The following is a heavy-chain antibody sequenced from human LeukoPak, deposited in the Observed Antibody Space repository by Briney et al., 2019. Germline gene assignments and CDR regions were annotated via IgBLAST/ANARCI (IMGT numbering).Heavy chain of an antibody. V-gene: IGHV3-7*01. CDR1: GFTFSSYW. CDR2: IKQDGSEK. D-gene: IGHD6-13*01. J-gene: IGHJ4*02. Sequence: PGGSLRLSCAASGFTFSSYWMSWVRQAPGKGLEWVANIKQDGSEKYYVDSVKGRFTISRDNAKNSLYLQMNSLRAEDTAVYYCARDPGRHSSSWSDYWGQGTLVTVSS. CDR3: ARDPGRHSSSWSDY.